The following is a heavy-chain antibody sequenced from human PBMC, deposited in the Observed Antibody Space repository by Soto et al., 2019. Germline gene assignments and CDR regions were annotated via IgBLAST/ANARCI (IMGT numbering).Heavy chain of an antibody. CDR2: IYYSGST. CDR3: ARDGGYCSGGSCFLNAFDI. J-gene: IGHJ3*02. V-gene: IGHV4-30-4*01. Sequence: SETLSLTCTVSGGSISSGDYYWSWIRQPPGKGLEWIGYIYYSGSTYYNPSLKSRVTISVDTSKNQFSLKLSSVTAADTAVYYCARDGGYCSGGSCFLNAFDIWGQGTMVTVSS. CDR1: GGSISSGDYY. D-gene: IGHD2-15*01.